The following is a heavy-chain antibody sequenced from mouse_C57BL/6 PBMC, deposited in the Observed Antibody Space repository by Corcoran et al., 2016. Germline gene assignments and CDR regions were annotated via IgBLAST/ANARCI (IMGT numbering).Heavy chain of an antibody. CDR2: ILPGSGST. CDR1: GYTFTGYW. D-gene: IGHD3-2*02. J-gene: IGHJ3*01. Sequence: QVQLQQYGAELMEPGASVQLSSKATGYTFTGYWREWVKQRPGHGIEWIGEILPGSGSTNNNEKFKGKSTFTADTSSNTAYMQLSSLTTEDSAIYYCARQLRLRFAYWGQGTLVTVSA. V-gene: IGHV1-9*01. CDR3: ARQLRLRFAY.